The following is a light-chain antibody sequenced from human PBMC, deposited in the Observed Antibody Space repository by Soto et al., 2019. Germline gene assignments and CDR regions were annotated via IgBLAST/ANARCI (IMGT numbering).Light chain of an antibody. CDR3: QQYNSYSQLN. J-gene: IGKJ4*01. CDR1: QSISTW. Sequence: DSQMPPSXSTMPSAVGDIVPITCLARQSISTWLAWYQKKPGKAPKLLIYKAYRLETGVPYRFSGSGSGTEFTLTISLLKPADFANYYCQQYNSYSQLNFGGGPTVDLK. CDR2: KAY. V-gene: IGKV1-5*03.